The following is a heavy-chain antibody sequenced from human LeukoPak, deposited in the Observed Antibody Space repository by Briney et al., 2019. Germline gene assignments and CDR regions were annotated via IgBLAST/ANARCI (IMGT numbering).Heavy chain of an antibody. CDR3: ARHRGLTAYFFDY. CDR1: GYSFNTYW. J-gene: IGHJ4*02. V-gene: IGHV5-51*01. CDR2: IYPGDSDT. D-gene: IGHD3-9*01. Sequence: GESLKISCKGSGYSFNTYWIGWVRQMPGKGLEWMGIIYPGDSDTRYSPSFQGQVTISADKSISTAYLQWSTLKASDTAVYYCARHRGLTAYFFDYWGQGTLVTVSS.